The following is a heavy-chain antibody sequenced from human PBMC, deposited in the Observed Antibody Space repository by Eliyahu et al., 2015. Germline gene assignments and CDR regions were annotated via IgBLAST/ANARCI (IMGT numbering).Heavy chain of an antibody. V-gene: IGHV3-9*01. CDR2: ITWNSASI. Sequence: EAQLVESGGGLVQPGRSLRLSXVAXGFXFDDFAMYWVRQVPGKGLEWVSGITWNSASIAYADSVKGRFTISRDNARNSLYLQMDSLRAEDTALYYCAKDTSLYILGYYGLDVWGQGTTVTVSS. CDR3: AKDTSLYILGYYGLDV. D-gene: IGHD4-11*01. J-gene: IGHJ6*02. CDR1: GFXFDDFA.